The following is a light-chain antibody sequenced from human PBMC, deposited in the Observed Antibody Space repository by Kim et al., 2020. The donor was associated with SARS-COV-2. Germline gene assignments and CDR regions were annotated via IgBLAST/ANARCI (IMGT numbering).Light chain of an antibody. J-gene: IGKJ1*01. CDR3: QKYNSAPWT. CDR2: AAS. Sequence: ASVGDKVTITCRASQGINNYLAWYQQRPGKVPKLLIYAASTLQSGVPSRFSGSGFGTDFTLTISSLQPEDGATYYCQKYNSAPWTFGRGTKVEIK. CDR1: QGINNY. V-gene: IGKV1-27*01.